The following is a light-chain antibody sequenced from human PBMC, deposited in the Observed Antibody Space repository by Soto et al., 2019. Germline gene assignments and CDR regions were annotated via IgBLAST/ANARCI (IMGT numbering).Light chain of an antibody. CDR3: QVYGDPSPT. CDR2: GAS. J-gene: IGKJ1*01. V-gene: IGKV3-20*01. Sequence: EIVLTQSPGTLSLSPGERATLSCRASQTISNSYSAWYQQKPGQAPRLLIYGASTRATGIPERFSGSGSGTDFTLTISRLEPGDFAVYYCQVYGDPSPTFGQGTKVEIK. CDR1: QTISNSY.